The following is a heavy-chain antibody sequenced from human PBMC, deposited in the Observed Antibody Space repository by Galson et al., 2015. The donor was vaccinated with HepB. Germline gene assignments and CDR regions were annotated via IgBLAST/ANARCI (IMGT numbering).Heavy chain of an antibody. Sequence: SLRLSCAAPGFTFSSYSMNWVRQAPGKGLEWVSYISSSSSTIYYADSVKGRFTISRDNAKNSLYLQMNSLRAEDTAVYYCARENTVTSNYAFDIWGQGTMVTVPS. CDR3: ARENTVTSNYAFDI. D-gene: IGHD4-17*01. CDR1: GFTFSSYS. J-gene: IGHJ3*02. V-gene: IGHV3-48*01. CDR2: ISSSSSTI.